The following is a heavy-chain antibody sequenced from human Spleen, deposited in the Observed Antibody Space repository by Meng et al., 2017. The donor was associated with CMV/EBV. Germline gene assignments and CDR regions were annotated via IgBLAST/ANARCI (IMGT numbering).Heavy chain of an antibody. Sequence: FTDFYKHWVRQAPGQGLEWMGWINPNNGGTNYAQRFQGRVTMTRDTSISTAYMELSRLRSDDTAVYYCARDLVGATIDARPDTTDYWGQGTLVTVSS. CDR3: ARDLVGATIDARPDTTDY. CDR2: INPNNGGT. CDR1: FTDFY. J-gene: IGHJ4*02. V-gene: IGHV1-2*02. D-gene: IGHD1-26*01.